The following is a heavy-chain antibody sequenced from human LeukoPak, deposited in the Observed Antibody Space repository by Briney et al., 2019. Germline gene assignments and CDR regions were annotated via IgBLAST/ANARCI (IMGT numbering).Heavy chain of an antibody. CDR2: IHPRGGAP. V-gene: IGHV1-46*01. D-gene: IGHD6-19*01. Sequence: ASVKVSCKASGYSFTSNYMHWVRQAPGQVLQWMGIIHPRGGAPSYAQNFQGRVTMTSATSTSTVYMELSSLRSEDTAVYYCVRDSSGWAFDYWGQGTLVTVSS. CDR1: GYSFTSNY. J-gene: IGHJ4*02. CDR3: VRDSSGWAFDY.